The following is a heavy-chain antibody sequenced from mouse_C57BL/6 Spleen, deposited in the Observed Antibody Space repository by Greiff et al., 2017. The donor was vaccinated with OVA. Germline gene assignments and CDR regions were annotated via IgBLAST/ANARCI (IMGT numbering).Heavy chain of an antibody. V-gene: IGHV1-55*01. CDR3: ARGYYGSSYGYCDV. CDR2: IYPGSGST. Sequence: QVQLKQPGAELVKPGASVKMSCKASGYTFTSYWITWVKQRPGQGLEWIGDIYPGSGSTNYNEKFKSKATLTVDTSSSTAYMQLSSLTSEDSAVYYCARGYYGSSYGYCDVWGTGTTVTVSS. J-gene: IGHJ1*03. D-gene: IGHD1-1*01. CDR1: GYTFTSYW.